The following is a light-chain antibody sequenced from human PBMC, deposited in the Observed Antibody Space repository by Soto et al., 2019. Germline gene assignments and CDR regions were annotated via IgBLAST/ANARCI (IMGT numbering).Light chain of an antibody. CDR3: SSYPSSSSLVV. CDR2: DVS. CDR1: SSDVGGYNY. Sequence: QSALTQPASVSGSPGQSITISCTGTSSDVGGYNYVSWYQQHPGKAPKLMIYDVSNRPSGVSNRFSGSKSGNTASLTISGLQAEDEAHYYCSSYPSSSSLVVFGGGTKVTVL. J-gene: IGLJ2*01. V-gene: IGLV2-14*01.